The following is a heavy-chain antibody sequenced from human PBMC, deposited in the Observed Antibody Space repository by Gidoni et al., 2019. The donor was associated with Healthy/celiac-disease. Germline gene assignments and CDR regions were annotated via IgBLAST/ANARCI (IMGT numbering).Heavy chain of an antibody. J-gene: IGHJ3*02. CDR2: IYYSGST. CDR1: GGSISSGGYY. D-gene: IGHD1-7*01. CDR3: ARAGNWNYLPSGAFDI. V-gene: IGHV4-31*03. Sequence: QVQLQESGPGLVKPSQTLSLTCTVSGGSISSGGYYWSWIRQHPGKGLEWIGYIYYSGSTYYNPSLKSRVTISVDTSKNQFSLKLSSVTAADTAVYYCARAGNWNYLPSGAFDIWGQGTMVTVSS.